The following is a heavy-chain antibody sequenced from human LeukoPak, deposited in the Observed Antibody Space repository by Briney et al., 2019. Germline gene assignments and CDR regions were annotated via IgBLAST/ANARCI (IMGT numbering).Heavy chain of an antibody. J-gene: IGHJ4*02. CDR3: ARGYSALFDY. V-gene: IGHV3-21*01. Sequence: PGGSLRLSCAASGFTFSTYSMNWVRQAPGKGLEWVSSISDNSKSIYYADSVKGRFTISRDNAENSLYLQMNSLRAEDTAVYYCARGYSALFDYWGQGTLVTVSS. CDR1: GFTFSTYS. CDR2: ISDNSKSI. D-gene: IGHD2-15*01.